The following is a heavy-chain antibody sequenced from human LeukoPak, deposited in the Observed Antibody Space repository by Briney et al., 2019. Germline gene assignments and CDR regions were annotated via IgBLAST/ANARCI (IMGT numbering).Heavy chain of an antibody. D-gene: IGHD6-13*01. CDR2: ISSSSNYT. Sequence: PGGSLRLSCAASGFTFSDYYMSWIRQAPGKGLKWISYISSSSNYTKYADSVKGRFTISRDSAKNSLFLQTNSLRAEDTAVYYCARDLVRSSVAAVYFDYWGQGTLVSVSS. CDR3: ARDLVRSSVAAVYFDY. V-gene: IGHV3-11*05. J-gene: IGHJ4*02. CDR1: GFTFSDYY.